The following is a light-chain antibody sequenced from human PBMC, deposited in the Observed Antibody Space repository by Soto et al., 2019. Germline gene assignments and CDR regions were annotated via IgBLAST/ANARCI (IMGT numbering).Light chain of an antibody. CDR2: DVS. J-gene: IGLJ1*01. V-gene: IGLV2-14*01. CDR1: SSDVGGYNY. Sequence: QSVLTQPASVSGSPGQSITISCTGTSSDVGGYNYVSWYQQHPGKAPKLMIYDVSNRPSGVSNRFSGSKSGNTASLTISGFQAEDEADYYCSSYTSSSTLYVFETGTKVTAL. CDR3: SSYTSSSTLYV.